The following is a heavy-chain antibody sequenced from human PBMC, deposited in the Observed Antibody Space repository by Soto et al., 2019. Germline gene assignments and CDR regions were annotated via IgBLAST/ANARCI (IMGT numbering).Heavy chain of an antibody. CDR2: IYPGDSNT. CDR1: GYSFTSYW. J-gene: IGHJ6*02. D-gene: IGHD3-3*01. Sequence: GESLKISCKGSGYSFTSYWIGWVRQMPGKGLEWMGIIYPGDSNTRYSPSLQGQVTISVDKSISTAYLQWSSLKATDTAMYYCARHAYDFWSGHPNPRYYYGMDVWGQGTTLTVSS. V-gene: IGHV5-51*01. CDR3: ARHAYDFWSGHPNPRYYYGMDV.